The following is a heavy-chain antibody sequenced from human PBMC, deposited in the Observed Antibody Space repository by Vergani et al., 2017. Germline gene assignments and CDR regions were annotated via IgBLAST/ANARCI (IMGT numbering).Heavy chain of an antibody. V-gene: IGHV3-23*01. CDR3: TTAWGLYYLHGEYFQY. CDR1: GFTFDTYT. CDR2: ISSGGGDI. J-gene: IGHJ1*01. D-gene: IGHD3-10*01. Sequence: EVQLLKSGGGLVQPGGSRRLSCAGAGFTFDTYTMAYVRQAPGKGLEWVATISSGGGDIFYADSVKGRFTISRDNSKNTLFLQMNSLKDEDTAVYYCTTAWGLYYLHGEYFQYWGRGNLVSVSS.